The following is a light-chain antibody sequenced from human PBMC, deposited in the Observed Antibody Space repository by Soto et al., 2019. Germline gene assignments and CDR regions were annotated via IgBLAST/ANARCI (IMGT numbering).Light chain of an antibody. CDR2: DAS. Sequence: EIVLSQSPATLSLSPGERATLSCRASQSVSSYLGWYQDIPGQAPRLLNYDASKRATGIPARFSGSGSGTDFTLTISSLEPEDFAVYYCQQRSNWPPTWTFGQGTKVEVK. CDR1: QSVSSY. V-gene: IGKV3-11*01. J-gene: IGKJ1*01. CDR3: QQRSNWPPTWT.